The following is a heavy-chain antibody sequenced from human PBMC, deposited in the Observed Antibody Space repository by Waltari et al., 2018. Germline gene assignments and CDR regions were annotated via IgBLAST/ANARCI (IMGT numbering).Heavy chain of an antibody. D-gene: IGHD2-21*01. Sequence: EVQLVESGGGLIQPGGSLRLSCAASGFTVSSNYMSWVRQAPGKGLEWVSGIYSGGSTYYADSVKGRFTISRDNSKNTLYLQMNSLRAEDTAVYYCARDGRDGYNDAFDIWGQGTMVTVSS. CDR2: IYSGGST. J-gene: IGHJ3*02. CDR3: ARDGRDGYNDAFDI. V-gene: IGHV3-53*01. CDR1: GFTVSSNY.